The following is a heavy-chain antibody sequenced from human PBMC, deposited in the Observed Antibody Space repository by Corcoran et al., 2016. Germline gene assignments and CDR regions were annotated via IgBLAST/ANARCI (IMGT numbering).Heavy chain of an antibody. D-gene: IGHD3-3*01. CDR3: ARVGTYYDFWGGYQRGGWFDP. Sequence: QVQLVQSGAEVKKPGASVKVSCKASGYTFTSYDINWVRQATGQGLEWMGWMNPNSGNTGYAQKCQGRVTMTRNNTISTAYMELSSLSSEDTAVYYGARVGTYYDFWGGYQRGGWFDPWGQGTLVTVSS. CDR1: GYTFTSYD. V-gene: IGHV1-8*01. CDR2: MNPNSGNT. J-gene: IGHJ5*02.